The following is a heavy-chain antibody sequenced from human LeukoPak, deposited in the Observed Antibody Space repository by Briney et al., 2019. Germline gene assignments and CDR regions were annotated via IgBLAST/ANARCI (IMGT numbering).Heavy chain of an antibody. CDR2: IYYSGST. CDR1: GGSISSGDYY. V-gene: IGHV4-30-4*01. CDR3: ARAMAMAWSRSYYFDY. D-gene: IGHD5-18*01. J-gene: IGHJ4*02. Sequence: SETLSLTCTVSGGSISSGDYYWSWIRQPPGKGLEWIGYIYYSGSTYYNPSLKSRVTISVDTSKNQFSLKLSSVTAADTAVYYCARAMAMAWSRSYYFDYWGQGTLVTVSS.